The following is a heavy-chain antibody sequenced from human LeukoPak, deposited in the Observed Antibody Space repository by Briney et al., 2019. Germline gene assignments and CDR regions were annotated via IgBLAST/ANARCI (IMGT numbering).Heavy chain of an antibody. CDR2: IAYDGSNK. V-gene: IGHV3-30-3*02. CDR1: GFTFSSYA. Sequence: GGSLRLSCAASGFTFSSYAMHWVRQAPGKGLEWVAVIAYDGSNKYYADSVKGRFIISRDNFKNTLYMQMNSLRAEDTAVYYCAKMVRGVIFAEYFQHWGQGTLVTVSS. CDR3: AKMVRGVIFAEYFQH. D-gene: IGHD3-10*01. J-gene: IGHJ1*01.